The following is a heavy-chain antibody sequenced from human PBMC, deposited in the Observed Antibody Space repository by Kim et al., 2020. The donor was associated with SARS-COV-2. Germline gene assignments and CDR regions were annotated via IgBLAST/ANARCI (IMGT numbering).Heavy chain of an antibody. CDR3: AREGSEWFGEQGAFDI. V-gene: IGHV1-2*06. Sequence: ASVKVSCKASGYTFTGYYMHWVRQAPGQGLEWMGRINPNSGGTNYAQKFQGRVTMTRDTSISTAYMELSRLRSDDTAVYYCAREGSEWFGEQGAFDIWGQGTMVTVSS. J-gene: IGHJ3*02. CDR2: INPNSGGT. CDR1: GYTFTGYY. D-gene: IGHD3-10*01.